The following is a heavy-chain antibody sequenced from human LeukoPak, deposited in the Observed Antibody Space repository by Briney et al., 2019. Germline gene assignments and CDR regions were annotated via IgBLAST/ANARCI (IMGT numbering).Heavy chain of an antibody. CDR1: GYRFTSYW. CDR3: ARRDLQLGHFDY. Sequence: GESLKISCKGSGYRFTSYWIGWVRQMPGKGLELMGIIYSGDSDTRYSPSFQGQVTISADKSISTAYLQWSSLKASDTAMYYCARRDLQLGHFDYWGQGTLVIVSS. J-gene: IGHJ4*02. CDR2: IYSGDSDT. V-gene: IGHV5-51*01. D-gene: IGHD5-24*01.